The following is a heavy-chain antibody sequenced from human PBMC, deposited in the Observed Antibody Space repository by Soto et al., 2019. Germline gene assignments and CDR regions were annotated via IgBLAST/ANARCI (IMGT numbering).Heavy chain of an antibody. CDR2: ITTDKGKT. CDR1: GYTFTSFG. V-gene: IGHV1-18*01. J-gene: IGHJ4*02. CDR3: APRSPAFDY. Sequence: QVQLVQSGPEVKKPGASVKVSCKTSGYTFTSFGISWVRQAPGQGLEWMGWITTDKGKTNYAQKFQGRATMTTDTSPSTAYMYLRSLRSDDTAVYYCAPRSPAFDYWGQGTLVTVSS.